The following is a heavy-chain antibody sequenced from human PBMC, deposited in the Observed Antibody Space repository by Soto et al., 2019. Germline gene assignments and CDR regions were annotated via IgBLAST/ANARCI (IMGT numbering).Heavy chain of an antibody. V-gene: IGHV2-70*01. D-gene: IGHD3-10*01. Sequence: SGPTLVDPTQTLTLTCTFSGFSLSTSGLCVSWIRQPPGKALEWLALIDWDDDKYYSTSLKTRLTISKDTSKNQVVLTITNMDPVATATYYCARTPGGLLGPIFDYWGQGTLVTVSS. CDR3: ARTPGGLLGPIFDY. CDR1: GFSLSTSGLC. CDR2: IDWDDDK. J-gene: IGHJ4*02.